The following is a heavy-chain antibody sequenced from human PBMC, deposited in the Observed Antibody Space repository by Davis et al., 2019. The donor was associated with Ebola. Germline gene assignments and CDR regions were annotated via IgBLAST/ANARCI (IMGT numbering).Heavy chain of an antibody. V-gene: IGHV4-34*01. CDR1: GGSFSGYY. J-gene: IGHJ5*02. CDR2: INHSGST. CDR3: ARPMWERYCSGGSCYGNWFDP. D-gene: IGHD2-15*01. Sequence: GSLRLSCAVYGGSFSGYYWSWIRQPPGKGLEWIGEINHSGSTNYNPSLKSRVTISVDTSKNQFSLKLSSVTAADTAVYYCARPMWERYCSGGSCYGNWFDPWGQGTLVTVSS.